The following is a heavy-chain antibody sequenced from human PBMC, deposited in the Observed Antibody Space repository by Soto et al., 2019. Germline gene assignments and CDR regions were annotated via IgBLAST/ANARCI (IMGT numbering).Heavy chain of an antibody. J-gene: IGHJ5*02. Sequence: SETLSLTCTVSGGSISSYYWSWIRQSPGKGPEWIGYVYRSGTTNYNPSLQSRVTMSLDTSKNQFSLKLSSVTAADTAVYYCARHPSNFWFDPWGQGTLVTVSS. CDR2: VYRSGTT. CDR3: ARHPSNFWFDP. CDR1: GGSISSYY. V-gene: IGHV4-59*08. D-gene: IGHD4-4*01.